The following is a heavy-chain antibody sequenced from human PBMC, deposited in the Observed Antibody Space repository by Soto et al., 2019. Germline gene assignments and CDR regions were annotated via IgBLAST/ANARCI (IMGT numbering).Heavy chain of an antibody. J-gene: IGHJ4*02. CDR2: IYYTGST. V-gene: IGHV4-59*11. Sequence: QVQLQESGPGLVKPSETLSLTCTVSGGSISNHHWSWIRQPPGKGLEWIGYIYYTGSTTYNPSLNSRVTISVDTSKNQLSLKVTSVTTADTAVYYCARGGWSLDYWGQGTLVIVSS. D-gene: IGHD2-15*01. CDR1: GGSISNHH. CDR3: ARGGWSLDY.